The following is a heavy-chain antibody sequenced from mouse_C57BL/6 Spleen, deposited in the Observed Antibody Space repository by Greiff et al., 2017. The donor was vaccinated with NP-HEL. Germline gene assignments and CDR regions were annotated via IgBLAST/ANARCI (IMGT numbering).Heavy chain of an antibody. J-gene: IGHJ3*01. CDR3: ARGDYDGFAY. Sequence: EVKLMESGPGLVKPSQSLSLTCSVTGYSITSGYYWNWIRQFPGNKLEWMGYISYDGSNNYNPSLKNRISITRDTSKNQFFLKLKSVTTEDTATYYCARGDYDGFAYWGQGTLVTVSA. V-gene: IGHV3-6*01. CDR2: ISYDGSN. D-gene: IGHD2-4*01. CDR1: GYSITSGYY.